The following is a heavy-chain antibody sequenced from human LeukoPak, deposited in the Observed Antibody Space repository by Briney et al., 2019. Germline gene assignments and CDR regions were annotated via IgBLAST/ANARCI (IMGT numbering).Heavy chain of an antibody. V-gene: IGHV6-1*01. CDR3: AREYSSGWYDAQIFDY. CDR2: TYYRSKWYN. D-gene: IGHD6-19*01. J-gene: IGHJ4*02. CDR1: GDSVSSNSAA. Sequence: SQTLSLTCAISGDSVSSNSAAWNWIRQSPSRGLEWLGRTYYRSKWYNDYAVSVKSRITTNPDTSKNQFSLQLNSVTPEDTAVYYCAREYSSGWYDAQIFDYWGQGTLVTVSS.